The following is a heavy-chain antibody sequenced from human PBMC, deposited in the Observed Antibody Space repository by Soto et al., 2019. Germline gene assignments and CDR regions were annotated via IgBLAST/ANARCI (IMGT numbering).Heavy chain of an antibody. V-gene: IGHV4-34*01. CDR3: ASGTLSTIAAPDS. Sequence: SVTLCLSCTFYGGSFCVYSGGLICQPPGKGLEWIGEIHHRGSTHYNPSLTSRVTISVDTPKNHFSLKFNSLTAADTAVYYCASGTLSTIAAPDSWGQGTLVTVSS. J-gene: IGHJ4*02. D-gene: IGHD6-13*01. CDR1: GGSFCVYS. CDR2: IHHRGST.